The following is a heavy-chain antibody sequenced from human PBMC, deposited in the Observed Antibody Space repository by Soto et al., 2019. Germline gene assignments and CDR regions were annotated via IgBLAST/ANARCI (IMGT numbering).Heavy chain of an antibody. D-gene: IGHD2-15*01. J-gene: IGHJ4*02. Sequence: EVQLLESGGGMVQPGGSLRLSCAASGFTFNRYDMSWVRQAPGKGLEWVSFISVSGGSTYYVDSVKGRFTISRDNSKNTVYLQMNSLRAEDTAVYYCGKGGWLDYWGQGTLVTVSS. V-gene: IGHV3-23*01. CDR2: ISVSGGST. CDR1: GFTFNRYD. CDR3: GKGGWLDY.